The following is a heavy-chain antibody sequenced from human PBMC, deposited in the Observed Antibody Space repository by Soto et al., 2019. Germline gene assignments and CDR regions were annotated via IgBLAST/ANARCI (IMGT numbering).Heavy chain of an antibody. Sequence: PSETLSLTCTVSGGSISSYYWSWIRQPPGKGLEWIGYIYYSGSTNYNPSLKSRVTISVDTSKNQFSLRLSSVTAADTAVYYCARDPRYYDFWSGKYNWFDPWGQGTLVTVSS. CDR3: ARDPRYYDFWSGKYNWFDP. D-gene: IGHD3-3*01. CDR2: IYYSGST. J-gene: IGHJ5*02. V-gene: IGHV4-59*01. CDR1: GGSISSYY.